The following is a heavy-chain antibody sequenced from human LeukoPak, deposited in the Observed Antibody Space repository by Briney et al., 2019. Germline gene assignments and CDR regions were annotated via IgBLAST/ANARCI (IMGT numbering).Heavy chain of an antibody. CDR3: ARDLPKRGSYYYRSPAPLL. CDR1: GFTVSSNY. D-gene: IGHD1-26*01. J-gene: IGHJ4*02. V-gene: IGHV3-53*01. CDR2: IYSGGSA. Sequence: PGGSLRLSCAASGFTVSSNYMSWVRQAPGRGLEWVSAIYSGGSAYYADSVKGRFTISRDKSKHTLYLQMSCLMAEDTAVYYCARDLPKRGSYYYRSPAPLLWGEGTLVTVSS.